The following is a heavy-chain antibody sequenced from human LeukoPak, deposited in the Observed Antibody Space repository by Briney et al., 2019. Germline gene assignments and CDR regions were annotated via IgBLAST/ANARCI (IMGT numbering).Heavy chain of an antibody. CDR3: ARVRMRGYYGSENPYYYYGMDV. CDR2: INPNSGGT. V-gene: IGHV1-2*04. Sequence: ASVKVSCKASGYTFTGYYVHWVRQAPGQGLEWMGWINPNSGGTNYAQKFQGWVTMTRDTSISTAYMELSRLRSDDTAVYYCARVRMRGYYGSENPYYYYGMDVWGQGTTVTVSS. J-gene: IGHJ6*02. CDR1: GYTFTGYY. D-gene: IGHD3-10*01.